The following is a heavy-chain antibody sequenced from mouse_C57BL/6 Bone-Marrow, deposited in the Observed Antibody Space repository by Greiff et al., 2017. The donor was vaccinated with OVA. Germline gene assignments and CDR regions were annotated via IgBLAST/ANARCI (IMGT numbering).Heavy chain of an antibody. CDR2: ISDGGSYT. CDR3: ARDPFDGYYFDY. D-gene: IGHD2-3*01. CDR1: GFTFSSYA. V-gene: IGHV5-4*01. Sequence: EVKLVESGGGLVKPGGSLKLSCAASGFTFSSYAMSWVRQTPEKRLEWVATISDGGSYTYYPDNVKDRFTISRDNAKNNLYLQMSHLKSEDTAMYYCARDPFDGYYFDYWGQGTTLTVSS. J-gene: IGHJ2*01.